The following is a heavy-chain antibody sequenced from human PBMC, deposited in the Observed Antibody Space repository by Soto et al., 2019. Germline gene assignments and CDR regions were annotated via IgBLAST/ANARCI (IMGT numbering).Heavy chain of an antibody. CDR2: IEQDGSEK. V-gene: IGHV3-7*03. CDR1: GFTFSTYW. J-gene: IGHJ6*02. CDR3: ARLGVPYAMDV. Sequence: PGGSLRLSCAASGFTFSTYWMTWVRQAPGKGLEWVANIEQDGSEKHCVDSVKGRFTISRDNAKNSLYLQMNSLRAEDTAVYYCARLGVPYAMDVWGQGTTVTVSS. D-gene: IGHD3-3*01.